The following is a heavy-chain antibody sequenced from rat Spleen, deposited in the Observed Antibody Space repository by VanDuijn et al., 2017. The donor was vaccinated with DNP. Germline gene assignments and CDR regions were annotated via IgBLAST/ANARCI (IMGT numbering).Heavy chain of an antibody. Sequence: EVQLVESGGGLVQPGRSMKLSCAASGFTFSNYYMAWVRQAPTKGLEWVASISTGGGNTYYRDSVKGRFTISRDNAKSTLYLQMDSLRSEETATYYCARRAYGQYWYFDFWGPGTMVTVSS. CDR1: GFTFSNYY. D-gene: IGHD1-11*01. CDR2: ISTGGGNT. J-gene: IGHJ1*01. CDR3: ARRAYGQYWYFDF. V-gene: IGHV5S11*01.